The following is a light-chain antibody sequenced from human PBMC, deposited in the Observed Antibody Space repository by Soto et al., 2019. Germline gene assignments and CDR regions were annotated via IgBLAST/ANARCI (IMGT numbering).Light chain of an antibody. V-gene: IGKV3-20*01. CDR3: QHYGAAPIT. CDR2: GAS. Sequence: EIVLTQSPGTLSLSPGERATLSCRASQSVSNNYLAWYQQKPGQAPKLLIFGASSRATGIADKFSGSGSGTDFTLTISRLEPADFALYYCQHYGAAPITFGQGTRLEIK. CDR1: QSVSNNY. J-gene: IGKJ5*01.